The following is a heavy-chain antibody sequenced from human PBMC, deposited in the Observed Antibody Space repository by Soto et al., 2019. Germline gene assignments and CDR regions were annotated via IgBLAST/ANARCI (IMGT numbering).Heavy chain of an antibody. CDR3: ATTVTTPYYYYYGMDV. CDR1: GGSFSGYY. J-gene: IGHJ6*02. CDR2: INHSGST. D-gene: IGHD4-17*01. V-gene: IGHV4-34*01. Sequence: PSGTLSLTCAVYGGSFSGYYWSWIRQPPGKGLEWIGEINHSGSTNYNPSLKSRVTIAVDTSKNQFTLKLSSVTAADHDLYYCATTVTTPYYYYYGMDVWGQGTTVTVSS.